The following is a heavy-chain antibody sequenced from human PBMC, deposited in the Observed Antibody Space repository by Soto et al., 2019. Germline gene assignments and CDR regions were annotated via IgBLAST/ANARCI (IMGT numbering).Heavy chain of an antibody. D-gene: IGHD4-17*01. J-gene: IGHJ6*02. V-gene: IGHV3-30-3*01. Sequence: GGSLRLSCAASGFTFNIYALHWVRQAPGKGLEWVAVISFDGIKKYYSDSVKGRFTISRDNLKNTLYLQMNNLRVEDAALYFCAREDDYGYRYINYGLDVWGQGTTVTVSS. CDR3: AREDDYGYRYINYGLDV. CDR2: ISFDGIKK. CDR1: GFTFNIYA.